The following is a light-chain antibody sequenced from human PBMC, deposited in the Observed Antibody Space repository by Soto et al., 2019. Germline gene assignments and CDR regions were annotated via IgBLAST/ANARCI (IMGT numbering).Light chain of an antibody. Sequence: DVQMTTTQPTLSASVGDRVTSTCRASQSISSWLAWYQQKPGKAPKLLIYDASSLESGVPSRFSGSGSGTEFTLTISSLQPDDFATYYCQQYNSYSWTSAQRAKVDI. CDR1: QSISSW. CDR2: DAS. CDR3: QQYNSYSWT. J-gene: IGKJ1*01. V-gene: IGKV1-5*01.